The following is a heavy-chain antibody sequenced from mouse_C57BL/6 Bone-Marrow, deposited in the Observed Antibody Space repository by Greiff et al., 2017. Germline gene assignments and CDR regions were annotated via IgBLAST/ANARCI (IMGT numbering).Heavy chain of an antibody. CDR3: ARPYYSNYLAY. Sequence: QVHVKQPGAELVKPGASVKLSCKASGYTFTSYWMHWVKQRPGQGLEWIGMIHPNSGSTNYNEKFKSKATLTVDKSSSTAYMQLSSLTSEDSAVYYCARPYYSNYLAYWGQGTLVTVSA. D-gene: IGHD2-5*01. V-gene: IGHV1-64*01. J-gene: IGHJ3*01. CDR1: GYTFTSYW. CDR2: IHPNSGST.